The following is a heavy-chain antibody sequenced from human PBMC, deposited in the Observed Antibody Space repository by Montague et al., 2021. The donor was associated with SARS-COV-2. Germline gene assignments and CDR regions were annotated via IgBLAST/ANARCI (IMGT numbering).Heavy chain of an antibody. CDR1: GGSFSGYY. CDR3: ARVPDYYDSSGYYFDAFDI. J-gene: IGHJ3*02. D-gene: IGHD3-22*01. Sequence: SETLSLTCAVYGGSFSGYYWSWIRQPPGKGLEWIGEINHSGSINYNPSLKSRVTISVDTSKNQFSLKLSSVTAADTAVYYCARVPDYYDSSGYYFDAFDIWGQGITVTVS. V-gene: IGHV4-34*01. CDR2: INHSGSI.